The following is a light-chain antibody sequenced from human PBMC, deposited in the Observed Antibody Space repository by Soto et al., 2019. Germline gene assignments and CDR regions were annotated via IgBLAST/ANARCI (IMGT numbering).Light chain of an antibody. CDR1: SSDVGGYNY. CDR3: ISYTSSSTPVV. CDR2: DVS. J-gene: IGLJ2*01. V-gene: IGLV2-14*01. Sequence: QSALTQPASVSGSPGQSITISCTGTSSDVGGYNYVSWYQQHSGKAPKLMIYDVSNRPSGVSNHFSGSKSGNTSSLTISGLQAEDEADYYRISYTSSSTPVVFGGGTRLTVL.